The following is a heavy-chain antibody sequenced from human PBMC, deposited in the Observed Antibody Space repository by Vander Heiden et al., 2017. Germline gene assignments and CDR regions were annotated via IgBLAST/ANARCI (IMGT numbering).Heavy chain of an antibody. CDR2: ISWNTGSI. CDR3: AKGYCGTTLCHLHS. D-gene: IGHD2-2*01. V-gene: IGHV3-9*03. CDR1: GFNFDDYA. J-gene: IGHJ4*02. Sequence: QLVESGGGLVQAGRSVRLSCAASGFNFDDYAWHWVRQAPGKGLEWVASISWNTGSIGYADSVKGRFTISRDNAKNALFLQMNTVRGYDMALYYCAKGYCGTTLCHLHSWGQGTLVTVSS.